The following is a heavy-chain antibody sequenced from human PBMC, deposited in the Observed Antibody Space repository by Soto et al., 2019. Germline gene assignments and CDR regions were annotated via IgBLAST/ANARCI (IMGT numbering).Heavy chain of an antibody. CDR1: GFTFSSYS. J-gene: IGHJ6*02. D-gene: IGHD2-15*01. CDR2: ISSSSSYI. Sequence: GGSLRLSCAASGFTFSSYSMNWVRQAPGKGLEWVSSISSSSSYIYYADSVKGRFTISRDNAKNSLYLQMNSLRAEDTAVYYCARDRWDCSGGSCYTRPDVWGQGTTVTVS. V-gene: IGHV3-21*01. CDR3: ARDRWDCSGGSCYTRPDV.